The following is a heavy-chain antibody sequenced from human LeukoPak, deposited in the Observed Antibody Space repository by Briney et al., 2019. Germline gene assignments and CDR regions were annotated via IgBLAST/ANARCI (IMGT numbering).Heavy chain of an antibody. V-gene: IGHV4-59*08. J-gene: IGHJ4*02. CDR3: AGGRYYYDSSDYY. CDR1: GVSISSYY. D-gene: IGHD3-22*01. CDR2: IYYSGST. Sequence: PSETLSLTCTVSGVSISSYYRSWIRQPPGKGLEWIVYIYYSGSTNYNPSLKSGVSISVDTSTNQFSLKLSSVPAADTAVDYCAGGRYYYDSSDYYGGQGNRVTVTA.